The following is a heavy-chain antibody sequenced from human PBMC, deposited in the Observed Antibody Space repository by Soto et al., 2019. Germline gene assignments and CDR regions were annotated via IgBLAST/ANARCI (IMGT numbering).Heavy chain of an antibody. CDR2: IWYDGSNK. Sequence: QGQLVESGGGVVQPGRALRLSCAASGFTFSSYVMHWVRQAPVKGLEWVAVIWYDGSNKYYADSVKGRFTISRYNSKNTLYLQMNSLRAEYTAGYYWARWGIAAGDYWGQGTLVTVSS. D-gene: IGHD6-13*01. CDR1: GFTFSSYV. V-gene: IGHV3-33*01. J-gene: IGHJ4*02. CDR3: ARWGIAAGDY.